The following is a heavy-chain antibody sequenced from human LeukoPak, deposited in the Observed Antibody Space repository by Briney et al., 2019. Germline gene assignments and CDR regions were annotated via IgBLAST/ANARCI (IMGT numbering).Heavy chain of an antibody. CDR1: GYSISSGYY. CDR2: IYHSGST. CDR3: ARVPPMAVAGVDY. V-gene: IGHV4-38-2*01. J-gene: IGHJ4*02. D-gene: IGHD6-19*01. Sequence: SETLSLTCAVSGYSISSGYYWGWIRQPPGKGLEWSGSIYHSGSTYYNPYLKSRVTISVDTSKNQFSLKLSSVTAADTAVYYCARVPPMAVAGVDYWGQGTLVTVSS.